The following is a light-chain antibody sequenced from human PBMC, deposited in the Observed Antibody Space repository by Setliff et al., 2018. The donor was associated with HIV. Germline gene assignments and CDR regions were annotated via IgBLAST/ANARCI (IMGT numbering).Light chain of an antibody. CDR3: SSFTSTSTVV. Sequence: QSVLTQPASVSGSPGQSITISCTGTTSDVGGFDYVSWYQQYPDRAPQLLIYEVTNRPPGVSNRFSGSKSGNTASLTISGLQPEDESDYYCSSFTSTSTVVFGGGTKVTVL. CDR2: EVT. J-gene: IGLJ2*01. CDR1: TSDVGGFDY. V-gene: IGLV2-14*01.